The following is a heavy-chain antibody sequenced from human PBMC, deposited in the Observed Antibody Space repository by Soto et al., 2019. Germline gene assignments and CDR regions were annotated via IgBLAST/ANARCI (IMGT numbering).Heavy chain of an antibody. V-gene: IGHV1-8*01. CDR2: MNHNSGNT. Sequence: QVQLVQSGAEVKKPGASVEVSCKASGYTFTSYYINWVRQATGQGLEWMGWMNHNSGNTGYAQKFQGRVTMTRNTSISTAYMELSSLRSEDTAVYYCARGIPRKSVRGVTDYWGQGTLVTVSS. CDR3: ARGIPRKSVRGVTDY. CDR1: GYTFTSYY. J-gene: IGHJ4*02. D-gene: IGHD3-10*01.